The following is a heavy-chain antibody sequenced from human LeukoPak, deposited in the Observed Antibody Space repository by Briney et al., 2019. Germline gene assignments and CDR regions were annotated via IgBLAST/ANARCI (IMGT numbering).Heavy chain of an antibody. V-gene: IGHV4-34*01. CDR2: INHSGSA. Sequence: PSETLSLTCAVYGGSFSGYYWSWIRQPPGKGLEWIGEINHSGSANYNPSLKSRVTISVDTSKNQFSLKLSSVTAADTAVYYCARTGDMVRGVISTYDYWGQGTLVTVPS. D-gene: IGHD3-10*01. J-gene: IGHJ4*02. CDR3: ARTGDMVRGVISTYDY. CDR1: GGSFSGYY.